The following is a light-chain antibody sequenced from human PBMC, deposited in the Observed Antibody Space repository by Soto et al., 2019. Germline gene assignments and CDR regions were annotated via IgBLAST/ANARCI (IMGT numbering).Light chain of an antibody. CDR3: QAWDSSTYVV. J-gene: IGLJ2*01. CDR1: KLGDNY. Sequence: SYELTQPPSVSVSPGQTASITCSGDKLGDNYASWYQQKTGQSPVLVIYQDTKRPSGIPERFSGSNSGNTATLTISGTQAMDEADYYCQAWDSSTYVVFGGGTKLTVL. V-gene: IGLV3-1*01. CDR2: QDT.